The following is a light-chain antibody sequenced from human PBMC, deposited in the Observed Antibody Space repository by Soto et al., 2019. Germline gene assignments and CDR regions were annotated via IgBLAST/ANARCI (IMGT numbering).Light chain of an antibody. CDR3: CSYAGSYTRV. Sequence: QSVLTQPPSVSGAPGQRVTISCSGTGSNIGAGYAVHWYQQLPGAAPKLLIYGNIHRPSGVPDRFSGSKSGTSASLAITGLQAADEAIYYCCSYAGSYTRVFGTGTKLTVL. V-gene: IGLV1-40*01. J-gene: IGLJ1*01. CDR1: GSNIGAGYA. CDR2: GNI.